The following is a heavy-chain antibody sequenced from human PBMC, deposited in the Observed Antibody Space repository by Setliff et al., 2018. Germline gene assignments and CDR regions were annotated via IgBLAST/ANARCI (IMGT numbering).Heavy chain of an antibody. V-gene: IGHV3-74*01. CDR2: IDKDGSST. CDR1: GFRISFREYW. J-gene: IGHJ4*02. Sequence: GESLRLSCAASGFRISFREYWMFWVRQAPGKGLEWVARIDKDGSSTVYADSVKGRFTISRDNVKKMLYLQMDSLRTEDTAVYYCAKRGHYSSSDGLSFDFWGQGTQVTVSS. CDR3: AKRGHYSSSDGLSFDF. D-gene: IGHD6-6*01.